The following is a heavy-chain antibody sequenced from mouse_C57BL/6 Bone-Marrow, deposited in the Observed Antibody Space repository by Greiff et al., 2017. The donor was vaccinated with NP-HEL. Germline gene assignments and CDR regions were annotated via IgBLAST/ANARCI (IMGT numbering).Heavy chain of an antibody. CDR3: ASSYYSKRAWFAY. Sequence: VKLVESGPGLVAPSQSLSITCTVSGFSLTSYAISWVRQPPGKGLEWLGVIWTGGGTNYNSALKSRLSISKDNSKSQVFLKMNSLQTDDTARYYCASSYYSKRAWFAYWGQGTLVTVSA. J-gene: IGHJ3*01. CDR2: IWTGGGT. D-gene: IGHD2-5*01. CDR1: GFSLTSYA. V-gene: IGHV2-9-1*01.